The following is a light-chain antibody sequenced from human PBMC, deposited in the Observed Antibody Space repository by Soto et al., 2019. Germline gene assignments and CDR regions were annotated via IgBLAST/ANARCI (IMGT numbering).Light chain of an antibody. CDR2: AAS. J-gene: IGKJ4*01. Sequence: DIQMTQSPSSLSASVGDRVTITCRASQGISNYIAWYQQKPGKVPKLLIYAASTLQSGVPSRFSGSGSGTDFTLTISSLQPEDVATYYCQKYNSAPQLTFGGGTKVEI. V-gene: IGKV1-27*01. CDR3: QKYNSAPQLT. CDR1: QGISNY.